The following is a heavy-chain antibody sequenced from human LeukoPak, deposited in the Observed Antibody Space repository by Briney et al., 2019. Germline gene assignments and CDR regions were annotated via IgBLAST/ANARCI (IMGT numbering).Heavy chain of an antibody. CDR2: ISYDGVYK. CDR3: AKDQTVVGASSFDY. V-gene: IGHV3-30*18. J-gene: IGHJ4*02. D-gene: IGHD2-15*01. CDR1: GFTFSTYG. Sequence: GRSPRLSCVASGFTFSTYGMHWVRQAPGKGPEWVAVISYDGVYKYYGDPVKGRFTISRDNSKNTLYLQMNSLRAEDTAVYYCAKDQTVVGASSFDYWGQGTLVTVSS.